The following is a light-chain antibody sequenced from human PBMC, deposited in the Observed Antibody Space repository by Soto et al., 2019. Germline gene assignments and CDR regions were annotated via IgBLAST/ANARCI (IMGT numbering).Light chain of an antibody. Sequence: IQMTQSPSSLSASVVDRVTITFLASQYITNYLNWYQQKPGKSPKLLIFDAANLEAGVPSRFSGSGSGTEFTFTISSLQPEDMATYYCQQYENLPLTFGGGTKVDI. CDR3: QQYENLPLT. CDR1: QYITNY. CDR2: DAA. V-gene: IGKV1-33*01. J-gene: IGKJ4*01.